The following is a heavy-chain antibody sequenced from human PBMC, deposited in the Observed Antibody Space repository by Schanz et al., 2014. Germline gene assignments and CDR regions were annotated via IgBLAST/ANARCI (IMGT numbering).Heavy chain of an antibody. V-gene: IGHV3-72*01. J-gene: IGHJ6*02. CDR1: GFTFSDHY. CDR3: ARAAYSHGLDV. Sequence: EVQLVESGGGLVQPGGSLRLSCAASGFTFSDHYMEWVRQAPGKGLEWVGRSKNKAARYTTEYAASVRGRFTISRDDSKNSLYLQMNSLKTEDTAVYFCARAAYSHGLDVWGRGTTVTVSS. CDR2: SKNKAARYTT. D-gene: IGHD3-16*01.